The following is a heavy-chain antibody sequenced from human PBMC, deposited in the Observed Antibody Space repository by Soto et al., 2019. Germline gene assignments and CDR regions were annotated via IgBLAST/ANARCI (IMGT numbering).Heavy chain of an antibody. CDR1: GYTFTSYG. CDR3: ARDSSGWYQSFDY. D-gene: IGHD6-19*01. CDR2: ISAYNGNT. Sequence: ASVKVSCKASGYTFTSYGISWVRQAPGQGLEWMGWISAYNGNTNYAQKLQGRVTMTTDTSTSTAYVELRSLRSDDTAVYYCARDSSGWYQSFDYWGQGTLVTVSS. V-gene: IGHV1-18*01. J-gene: IGHJ4*02.